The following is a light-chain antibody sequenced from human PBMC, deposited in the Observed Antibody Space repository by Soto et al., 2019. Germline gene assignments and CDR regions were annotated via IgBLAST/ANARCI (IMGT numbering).Light chain of an antibody. V-gene: IGKV3-15*01. J-gene: IGKJ2*01. CDR2: GAS. CDR1: QSVSSN. CDR3: QQYNNWPPLDT. Sequence: EIVMTQSPATLSVSPGEGATLSCRVSQSVSSNLAWYQHQPGQAPRLLIYGASTRATGIPARFSGTGSGTEFTLSISSLQSEDFAVYYCQQYNNWPPLDTFGQGTKLEIK.